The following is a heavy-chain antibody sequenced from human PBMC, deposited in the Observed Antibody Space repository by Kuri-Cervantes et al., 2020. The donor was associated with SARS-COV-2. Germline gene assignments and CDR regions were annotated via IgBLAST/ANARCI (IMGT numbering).Heavy chain of an antibody. CDR2: INSDGSST. J-gene: IGHJ6*02. CDR1: GFTFSSYA. Sequence: GESLKISCAASGFTFSSYAMHWVRQAPGKGLVCVSRINSDGSSTSYADSVKGRFTISRDNAKNTLYLQMNSLRAEDTAVYYCARDYQYYYGSGSYYLVYYYYGMDVWGQGTTVTVSS. V-gene: IGHV3-74*01. D-gene: IGHD3-10*01. CDR3: ARDYQYYYGSGSYYLVYYYYGMDV.